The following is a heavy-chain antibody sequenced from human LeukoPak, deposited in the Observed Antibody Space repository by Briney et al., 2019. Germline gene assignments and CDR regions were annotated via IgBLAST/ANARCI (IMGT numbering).Heavy chain of an antibody. V-gene: IGHV4-59*01. CDR2: IYYSGST. Sequence: SATLSLTCPVSGSSISSYYWSWIRQPPGKGLEWIGYIYYSGSTNYNPSLKSRVTISVDTSKNQFSLKLSSVTAADTAVYYCARDRGYTVTPRYYYYGMDVWGQGTTVTVAS. CDR3: ARDRGYTVTPRYYYYGMDV. J-gene: IGHJ6*02. D-gene: IGHD4-11*01. CDR1: GSSISSYY.